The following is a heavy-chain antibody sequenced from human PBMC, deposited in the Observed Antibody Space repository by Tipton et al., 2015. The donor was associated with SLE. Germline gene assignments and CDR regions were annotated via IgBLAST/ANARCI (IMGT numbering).Heavy chain of an antibody. J-gene: IGHJ4*02. V-gene: IGHV3-49*04. CDR1: GFTFGDYA. D-gene: IGHD6-13*01. CDR3: ARVLDRSSWLLDY. CDR2: IRSKAYGGTT. Sequence: SLRLSCTASGFTFGDYAMSWVRQAPGKGLEWVGFIRSKAYGGTTEYAASVKGRFTISRDNAKNSLYLQMNSLRAEDTAVYYCARVLDRSSWLLDYWGQGTLVTVSS.